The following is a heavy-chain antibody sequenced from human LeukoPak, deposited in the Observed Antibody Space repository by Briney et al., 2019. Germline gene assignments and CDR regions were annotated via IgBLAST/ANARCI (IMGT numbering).Heavy chain of an antibody. Sequence: GGSLRLSCAASGFTFSSYAMSWVRQAPGKGLEWVSAISGSGGSTYYADSVKGRLTISRDNSKNTLYLQMNSLRAEDTAVYYCAKDLTVLLWFGEDYWGQGTLVTVSS. CDR1: GFTFSSYA. CDR3: AKDLTVLLWFGEDY. D-gene: IGHD3-10*01. V-gene: IGHV3-23*01. J-gene: IGHJ4*02. CDR2: ISGSGGST.